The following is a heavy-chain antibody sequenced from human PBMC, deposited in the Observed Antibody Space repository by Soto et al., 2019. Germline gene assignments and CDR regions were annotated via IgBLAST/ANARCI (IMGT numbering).Heavy chain of an antibody. CDR3: ARAHPSVMMTFGGVIGRLDY. D-gene: IGHD3-16*02. Sequence: QVQLVQSGAEVKKPGASVKVSCKASGYTFTSYYMHWVRQAPGQGLEWMGIINPSGGSTSYAQKCQGSVTMTRDTSTSTVYIELSSLRSEDTAVYYCARAHPSVMMTFGGVIGRLDYWGQGTLVTVSS. CDR1: GYTFTSYY. V-gene: IGHV1-46*01. J-gene: IGHJ4*02. CDR2: INPSGGST.